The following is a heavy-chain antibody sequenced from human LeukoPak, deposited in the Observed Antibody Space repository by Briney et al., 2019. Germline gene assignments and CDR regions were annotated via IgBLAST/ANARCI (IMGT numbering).Heavy chain of an antibody. V-gene: IGHV4-30-4*01. CDR2: IYYSGST. J-gene: IGHJ5*02. CDR3: ARDASNWFDP. CDR1: GGSISSGDYY. Sequence: SETLSLTCTVTGGSISSGDYYWSWIRQPPGKGLEWIGYIYYSGSTYYNPSLKSRVTISVDTSKNQFSLKLSSVTAADTAVYYCARDASNWFDPWGQGTLVTVSS.